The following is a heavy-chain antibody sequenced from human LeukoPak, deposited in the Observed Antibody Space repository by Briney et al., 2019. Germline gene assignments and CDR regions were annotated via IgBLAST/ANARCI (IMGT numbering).Heavy chain of an antibody. V-gene: IGHV3-30*03. CDR3: ARKETYCTNGVCYNDAFDI. Sequence: GRSLRLSCATSGFTLSGYGMHWVRQTPGRGLEWVAATSYDGSNEYYADSVKGRFTVSRDNSRDTLYLQMNSLRPEDTAVYYCARKETYCTNGVCYNDAFDIWGQGTMVTVSS. CDR2: TSYDGSNE. J-gene: IGHJ3*02. D-gene: IGHD2-8*01. CDR1: GFTLSGYG.